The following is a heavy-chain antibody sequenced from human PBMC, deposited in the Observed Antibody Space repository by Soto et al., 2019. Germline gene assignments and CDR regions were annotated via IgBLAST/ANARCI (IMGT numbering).Heavy chain of an antibody. D-gene: IGHD2-15*01. CDR2: IYYRGST. CDR3: ARGLYCSGGSCYSSPFDF. CDR1: GGSINSYY. J-gene: IGHJ4*02. Sequence: SETLSLTCTVSGGSINSYYWSWIRQPPGKGLEWIGQIYYRGSTNYNPSLKSRVTISVDTSKNQFSLNLNSVTTADTAVYYCARGLYCSGGSCYSSPFDFWGQGTLVTVSS. V-gene: IGHV4-59*01.